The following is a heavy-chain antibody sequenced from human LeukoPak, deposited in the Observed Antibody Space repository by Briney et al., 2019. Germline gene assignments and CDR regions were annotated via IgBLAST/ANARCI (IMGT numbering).Heavy chain of an antibody. D-gene: IGHD3-16*01. V-gene: IGHV3-9*01. CDR2: ISWNSGSI. CDR1: GFPFSDYA. CDR3: AKDISFGYYYYMDV. J-gene: IGHJ6*03. Sequence: PGGSLRLSCTASGFPFSDYAMHWVRQAPGKGLEWVSGISWNSGSIGYADSVKGRFTISRDNAKNSLYLQMNSLRAEDTALYYCAKDISFGYYYYMDVWGKGTTVTVSS.